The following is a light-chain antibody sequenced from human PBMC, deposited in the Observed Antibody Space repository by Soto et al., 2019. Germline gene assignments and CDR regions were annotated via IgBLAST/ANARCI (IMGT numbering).Light chain of an antibody. CDR2: DAS. CDR1: QSISSW. Sequence: DSQMTQSPSTLSASVGDRVTITCRASQSISSWLAWYQQKPGKAPKLLIYDASSLESGVPSRFSGSGSGTEFTLTISSLQTDDFATYYCQQYDSYSWTFGQRTKVDIK. V-gene: IGKV1-5*01. CDR3: QQYDSYSWT. J-gene: IGKJ1*01.